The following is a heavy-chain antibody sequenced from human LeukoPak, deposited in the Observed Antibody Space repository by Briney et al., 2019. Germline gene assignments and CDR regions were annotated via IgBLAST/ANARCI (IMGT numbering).Heavy chain of an antibody. J-gene: IGHJ6*03. CDR2: ISAYNGNT. V-gene: IGHV1-18*01. CDR1: GYTFTSYG. D-gene: IGHD2-2*02. CDR3: AIVRCSSTSCYMGDYYYYYMDV. Sequence: ASMKVSCKASGYTFTSYGISWVRQAPGQGLEWMGWISAYNGNTNYAQKLQGRVTMTTDTSTSTAYMELRSLRSDDTAVYYCAIVRCSSTSCYMGDYYYYYMDVWGKGTTVTVSS.